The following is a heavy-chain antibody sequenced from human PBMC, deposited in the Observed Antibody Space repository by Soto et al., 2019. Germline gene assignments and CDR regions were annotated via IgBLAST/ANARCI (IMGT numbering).Heavy chain of an antibody. J-gene: IGHJ4*02. V-gene: IGHV4-39*01. Sequence: SETLSLTCTVSGGSISSSSYYWGWIRQPPGKGLEWIGSIYYSGSTYYNPSLKSRVTISVDTSKNQFSLKLSSVTAADTAVYYCARTVGGYYYGSGSYYLDYWGQGTLVTVSS. CDR2: IYYSGST. D-gene: IGHD3-10*01. CDR1: GGSISSSSYY. CDR3: ARTVGGYYYGSGSYYLDY.